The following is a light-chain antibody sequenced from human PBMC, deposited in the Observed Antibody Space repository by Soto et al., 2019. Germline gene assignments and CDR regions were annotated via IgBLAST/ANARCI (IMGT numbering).Light chain of an antibody. Sequence: DIQMTQSPSSLSASVGDRVTITCRASQDINNYLAWFQQKPGKAPKSLIYPTSSLQSGVPSKFSGRGSGTDFTLTISSLQPEDYATYYCQQYKSYPITFGGGTKVEIK. CDR2: PTS. CDR1: QDINNY. V-gene: IGKV1-16*02. J-gene: IGKJ4*01. CDR3: QQYKSYPIT.